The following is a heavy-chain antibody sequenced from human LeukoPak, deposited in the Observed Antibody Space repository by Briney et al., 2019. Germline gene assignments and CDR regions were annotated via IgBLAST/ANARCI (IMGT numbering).Heavy chain of an antibody. J-gene: IGHJ4*02. CDR2: ISGISSYI. V-gene: IGHV3-21*01. Sequence: GGSLRLSCAASGFTFSSYSMNWVRQAPGKELEWVSSISGISSYIYYADSVKGRFTISRDNAKNSLYLQMNSLRAEDTAVYYCARGYGSGSYYGDYWGQGTLVTVSS. D-gene: IGHD3-10*01. CDR3: ARGYGSGSYYGDY. CDR1: GFTFSSYS.